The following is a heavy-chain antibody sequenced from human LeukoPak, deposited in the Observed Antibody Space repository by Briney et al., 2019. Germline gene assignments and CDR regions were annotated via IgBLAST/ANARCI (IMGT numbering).Heavy chain of an antibody. CDR1: GFTFSSYA. V-gene: IGHV3-23*01. Sequence: QPGGSLRLSCAASGFTFSSYAMSWVRQAPGKGLEWVSAISGSGGSTYYADSVKGRFTISRDNSKNTLYLQMNSLRAEDTAVYYCAKPRDSSGYYYAPFDYWGQGTLVTVSS. J-gene: IGHJ4*02. CDR2: ISGSGGST. CDR3: AKPRDSSGYYYAPFDY. D-gene: IGHD3-22*01.